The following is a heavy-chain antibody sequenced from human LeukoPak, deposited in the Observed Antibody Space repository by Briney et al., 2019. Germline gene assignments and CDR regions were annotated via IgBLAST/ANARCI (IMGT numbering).Heavy chain of an antibody. J-gene: IGHJ4*02. Sequence: GASVKVSCKASGYGFSDDYVHWVRQAPGQGLEYMGWINPNSGDNSCAQKCQGRVSMTRDTSITTLFMELTTLRLEATAGNFCARGGGIQSCGGKTCFRGFVYWGQGTLVTVSS. V-gene: IGHV1-2*02. D-gene: IGHD2-21*01. CDR3: ARGGGIQSCGGKTCFRGFVY. CDR2: INPNSGDN. CDR1: GYGFSDDY.